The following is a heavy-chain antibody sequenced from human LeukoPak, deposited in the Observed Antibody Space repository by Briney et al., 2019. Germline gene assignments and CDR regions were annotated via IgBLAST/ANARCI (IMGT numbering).Heavy chain of an antibody. CDR3: ARDPPPPSWYSGDSSGAFDI. CDR2: INPSGGST. CDR1: GYTFTSYY. D-gene: IGHD1-26*01. J-gene: IGHJ3*02. Sequence: ASVKVSCKVSGYTFTSYYMHWVRQAPGQGLEWMGIINPSGGSTSYAQKFQGRVTMTRDPSTSTVYMELSSLRSEDTAVYYCARDPPPPSWYSGDSSGAFDIWGQGTMVTVSS. V-gene: IGHV1-46*03.